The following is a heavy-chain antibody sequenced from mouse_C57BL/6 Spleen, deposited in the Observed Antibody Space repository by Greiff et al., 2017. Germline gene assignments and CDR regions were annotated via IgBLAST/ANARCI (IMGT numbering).Heavy chain of an antibody. CDR2: IDPENGDT. D-gene: IGHD2-4*01. Sequence: VQLQQSGAELVRPGASVKLSCTASGFNIKDDYMHWVKQRPEQGLEWIGWIDPENGDTEYASKFQGKATITADTSSNTAYLQLSSLTSEDTAVYYCTTPPYDDDGAWFAYWGQGTLVTVSA. J-gene: IGHJ3*01. CDR3: TTPPYDDDGAWFAY. V-gene: IGHV14-4*01. CDR1: GFNIKDDY.